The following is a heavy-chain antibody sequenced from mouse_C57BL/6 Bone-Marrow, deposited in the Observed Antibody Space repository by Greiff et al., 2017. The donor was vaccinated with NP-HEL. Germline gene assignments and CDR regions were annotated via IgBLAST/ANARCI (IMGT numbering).Heavy chain of an antibody. CDR2: IYPGSGNT. CDR3: AREEDGSVDY. V-gene: IGHV1-66*01. CDR1: GYSFTSYY. J-gene: IGHJ2*01. D-gene: IGHD2-3*01. Sequence: VQLQQSGPELVKPGASVKISCKASGYSFTSYYIHWVKQRPGQGLEWIGWIYPGSGNTKYNEKFKGKATLTADTSSSTAYMQLSSLTSEDSAVYYCAREEDGSVDYWGQGTTLTVSS.